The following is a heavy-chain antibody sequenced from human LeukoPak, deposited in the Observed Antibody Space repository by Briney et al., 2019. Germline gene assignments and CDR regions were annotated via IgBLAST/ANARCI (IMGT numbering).Heavy chain of an antibody. Sequence: ASGKVSCKAAGYTFTNYAMDCVRQAPGQGLEWRGWIHPSTGNPGYAHGFTGRFVVSLDTSVSTTYLQISSLKAEDTAVYYCARAFPSLGALSLPDFWGQGTLVRVSS. J-gene: IGHJ4*02. CDR2: IHPSTGNP. CDR1: GYTFTNYA. D-gene: IGHD3-16*02. CDR3: ARAFPSLGALSLPDF. V-gene: IGHV7-4-1*02.